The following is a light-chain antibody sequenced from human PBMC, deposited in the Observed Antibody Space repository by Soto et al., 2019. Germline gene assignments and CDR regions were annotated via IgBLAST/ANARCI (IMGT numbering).Light chain of an antibody. CDR2: DNN. Sequence: QSVLTQPPSVSAAPGQKVTISCSGSSSNIGNNYVSWYQQLPGTAPKLLIYDNNKRPPGIPDPFSGSKSGTSATLGITGLQTGDEADYYCGTWDSSLSAVVFGGGTQLTVL. J-gene: IGLJ2*01. V-gene: IGLV1-51*01. CDR1: SSNIGNNY. CDR3: GTWDSSLSAVV.